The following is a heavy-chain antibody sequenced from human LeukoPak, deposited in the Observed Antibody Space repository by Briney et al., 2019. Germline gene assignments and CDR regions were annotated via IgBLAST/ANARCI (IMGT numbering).Heavy chain of an antibody. V-gene: IGHV5-51*01. D-gene: IGHD4-23*01. J-gene: IGHJ4*02. CDR1: GYSFTSYW. Sequence: GESLKISCKDSGYSFTSYWIGWVRQMPGKGLEWMGIIYPGDSDTRYSPSFQGQVTISADKSISTAYLQWSSLKASDTAMYCCARQDLTTVVPIFDYWGQGTLVTVSS. CDR3: ARQDLTTVVPIFDY. CDR2: IYPGDSDT.